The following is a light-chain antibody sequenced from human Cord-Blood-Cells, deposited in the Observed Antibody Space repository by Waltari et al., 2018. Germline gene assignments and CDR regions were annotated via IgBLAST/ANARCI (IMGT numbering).Light chain of an antibody. CDR3: SSYTSSSTRV. CDR1: SSDVGGYNS. CDR2: AVS. V-gene: IGLV2-14*01. J-gene: IGLJ3*02. Sequence: QYALTQPASVSGSPGQSITISCTGTSSDVGGYNSVPWYQQHPGKAPKLMIYAVSKRPSGVSNRFSGSKSGNPASLTISGLQAEDEADYYCSSYTSSSTRVFGGGTKLTVL.